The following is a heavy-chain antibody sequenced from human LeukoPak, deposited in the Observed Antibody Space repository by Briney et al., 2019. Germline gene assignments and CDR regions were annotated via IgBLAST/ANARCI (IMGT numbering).Heavy chain of an antibody. V-gene: IGHV3-30-3*01. CDR1: GFTFSSYA. CDR2: ISYDGSNK. J-gene: IGHJ3*02. CDR3: ARVRSRDGYIDDAFDI. Sequence: PGGSLRLSCAASGFTFSSYAMHWVRQAPGKGLEWVAVISYDGSNKYYADSVRGRFTISRDNSKNTLYLQMNSLRAEDTAVYYCARVRSRDGYIDDAFDIWGQGTMVNVSS. D-gene: IGHD5-24*01.